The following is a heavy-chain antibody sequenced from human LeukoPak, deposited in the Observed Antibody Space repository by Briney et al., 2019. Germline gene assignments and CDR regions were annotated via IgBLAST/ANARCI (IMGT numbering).Heavy chain of an antibody. CDR3: AREDCSSTSCYKFYDY. J-gene: IGHJ4*02. V-gene: IGHV1-2*02. CDR1: GYTFTGYY. Sequence: GASVKVSCKASGYTFTGYYMHWVRQALGQGLEWMGWINPNSGGTNYAQKFQGRVTMTRDTSISTAYMELSRLRSDDTAVYYCAREDCSSTSCYKFYDYWGQGTLVTVSS. D-gene: IGHD2-2*02. CDR2: INPNSGGT.